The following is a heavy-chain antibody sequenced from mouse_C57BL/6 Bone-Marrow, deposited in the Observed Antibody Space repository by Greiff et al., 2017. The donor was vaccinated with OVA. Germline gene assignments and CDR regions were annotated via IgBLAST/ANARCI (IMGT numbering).Heavy chain of an antibody. V-gene: IGHV1-15*01. Sequence: VQLQESGAELVRPGASVTLSCKASGYTFTDYDMHWVKQTPGHGLEWIGAIYPGTGGTAYNQKFKGKAILTADKASSTAYMELRSLTSEDSAVYGCTRYTTVPDWGQGTTLTVSS. D-gene: IGHD1-1*01. CDR2: IYPGTGGT. J-gene: IGHJ2*01. CDR3: TRYTTVPD. CDR1: GYTFTDYD.